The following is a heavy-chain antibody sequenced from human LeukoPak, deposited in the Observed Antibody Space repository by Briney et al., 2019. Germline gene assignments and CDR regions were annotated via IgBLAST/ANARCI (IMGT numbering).Heavy chain of an antibody. J-gene: IGHJ6*03. CDR2: ISSSGSTI. V-gene: IGHV3-48*03. Sequence: PGGSLRLSCAASGSTFSSYEMNWVRQAPGKGLEWVSYISSSGSTIYYADSVKGRFTISRDNAKNSLYLQMNSLRAEDTAVYYCARKGYPYYYYYMDVWGKGTTVTISS. D-gene: IGHD5-18*01. CDR1: GSTFSSYE. CDR3: ARKGYPYYYYYMDV.